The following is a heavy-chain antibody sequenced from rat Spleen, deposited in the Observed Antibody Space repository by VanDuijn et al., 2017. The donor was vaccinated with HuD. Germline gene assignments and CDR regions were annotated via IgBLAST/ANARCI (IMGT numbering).Heavy chain of an antibody. CDR2: ISPSGGGT. Sequence: EVQLVESGGGLVHPGSPLKVSCAATGFTFRNYNMAWVRQTPTKGLEWVASISPSGGGTYYRDSVKGRFTVSRDNAKSTVHLQMDSLRSEDTATYYCARAGYLRDWYFDFWGPGTMVTVSS. CDR3: ARAGYLRDWYFDF. J-gene: IGHJ1*01. CDR1: GFTFRNYN. D-gene: IGHD2-2*01. V-gene: IGHV5S23*01.